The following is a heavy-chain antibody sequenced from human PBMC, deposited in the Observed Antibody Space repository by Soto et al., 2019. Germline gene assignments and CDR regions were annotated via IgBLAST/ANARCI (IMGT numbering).Heavy chain of an antibody. V-gene: IGHV1-69*02. Sequence: ASVKVSCKASGGTFSSYTISWVRQAPGQGLEWMGRIIPILGIANYAQKFQGRVTITADKSTSTAYMELSSLRSEDTAVYYCARGEVAVAVVDYWGQGTLVTVSS. D-gene: IGHD6-19*01. J-gene: IGHJ4*02. CDR3: ARGEVAVAVVDY. CDR1: GGTFSSYT. CDR2: IIPILGIA.